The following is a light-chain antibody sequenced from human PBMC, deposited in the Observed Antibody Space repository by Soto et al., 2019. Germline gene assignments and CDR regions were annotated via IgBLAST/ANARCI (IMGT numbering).Light chain of an antibody. CDR1: QSLLHTNGYSY. V-gene: IGKV2-28*01. CDR3: MQALQTPPYT. CDR2: WGS. Sequence: DIVMTRSPLSLSVTPGEPASISCRSSQSLLHTNGYSYFDWYLQKPGQSPQLLIYWGSIRASGVPDRFSGSGSGTDFTLRISRVEAEDVGVYYCMQALQTPPYTFGQGTKLEIK. J-gene: IGKJ2*01.